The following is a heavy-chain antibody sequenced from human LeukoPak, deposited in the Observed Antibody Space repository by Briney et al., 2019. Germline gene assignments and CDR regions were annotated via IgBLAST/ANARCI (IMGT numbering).Heavy chain of an antibody. CDR3: ARDTTDFWKGIVSVGMDV. V-gene: IGHV1-18*04. Sequence: PLASVRVSCKASGYTFAGYYMHWVRQAPGQGLEWMGWISAYNGNTNYAQKLQGRVTMTTDTSTSTAYMELRSLRSDDTAVYYCARDTTDFWKGIVSVGMDVWGQGTTVTVSS. D-gene: IGHD3/OR15-3a*01. CDR2: ISAYNGNT. J-gene: IGHJ6*02. CDR1: GYTFAGYY.